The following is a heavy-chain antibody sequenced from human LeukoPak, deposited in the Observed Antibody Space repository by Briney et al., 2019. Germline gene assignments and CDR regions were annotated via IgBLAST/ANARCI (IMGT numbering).Heavy chain of an antibody. D-gene: IGHD2-2*01. CDR1: GYTFTTYT. CDR2: VSAYNGNT. J-gene: IGHJ5*02. CDR3: AGLDCGSTDFYSSHNWFTP. V-gene: IGHV1-18*01. Sequence: ASVKVSCKASGYTFTTYTITWLRQAPGQGLEWMGWVSAYNGNTNYAHSLQGRVTMTTDTSTGTAYIEQRSLRSDDTAVYYCAGLDCGSTDFYSSHNWFTPWGQGTLVTVSS.